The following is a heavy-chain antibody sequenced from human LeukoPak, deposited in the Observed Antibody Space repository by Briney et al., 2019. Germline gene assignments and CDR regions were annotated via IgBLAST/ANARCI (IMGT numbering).Heavy chain of an antibody. CDR3: ARWANSGWYFDY. Sequence: PGRSLRLSCAASGYTFSSYAMHWVRQAPGKGLEWVAVISYDGSNKYYADSVKGRFTISRDNSKNTLYLQMNSLRAEDTAVYYCARWANSGWYFDYWGQGTLSPSPQ. J-gene: IGHJ4*02. D-gene: IGHD6-19*01. V-gene: IGHV3-30*01. CDR1: GYTFSSYA. CDR2: ISYDGSNK.